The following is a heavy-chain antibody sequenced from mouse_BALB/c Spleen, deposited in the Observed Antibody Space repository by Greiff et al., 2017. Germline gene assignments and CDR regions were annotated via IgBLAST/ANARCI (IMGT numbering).Heavy chain of an antibody. J-gene: IGHJ1*01. Sequence: EVQLQESGGGLVQPGGSLKLSCAASGFTFSSYTMSWVRQTPEKRLEWVAYISNGGGSTYYPDTVKGRFTISRDNAKNTLYLQMSSLKSEDTAMYYCARHTTTVVRYFDVWGAGTTVTVSS. CDR1: GFTFSSYT. CDR2: ISNGGGST. D-gene: IGHD1-1*01. CDR3: ARHTTTVVRYFDV. V-gene: IGHV5-12-2*01.